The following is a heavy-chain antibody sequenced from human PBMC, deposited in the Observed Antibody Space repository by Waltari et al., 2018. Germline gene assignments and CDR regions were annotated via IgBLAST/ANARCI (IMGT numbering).Heavy chain of an antibody. CDR2: IYYSGST. CDR1: GGSISSYY. D-gene: IGHD2-2*01. Sequence: QVQLQESGPGLVKPSETLSLTCTVSGGSISSYYWSWIRQPPGKGLEWVGYIYYSGSTNYTPPLKTRVTISVDTSTNQFSLKLSSVTAADTAVYYCARVNCSSTSCYGPNWFDPWGQGTLVTVSS. V-gene: IGHV4-59*01. J-gene: IGHJ5*02. CDR3: ARVNCSSTSCYGPNWFDP.